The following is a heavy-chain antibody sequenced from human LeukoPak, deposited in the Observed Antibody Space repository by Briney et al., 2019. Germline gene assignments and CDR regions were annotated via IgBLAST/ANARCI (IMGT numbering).Heavy chain of an antibody. V-gene: IGHV4-4*07. CDR3: AREDYYGSAADY. J-gene: IGHJ4*02. CDR1: GGSISSYY. Sequence: SETLSLTCTVSGGSISSYYWSWIRQPAGKGLEWIGRIYPSGSTNYSPSLKSRVAMSIDTSKRQFSLKLNSVTAADTAVYYCAREDYYGSAADYWGQGTLVTVSS. CDR2: IYPSGST. D-gene: IGHD3-10*01.